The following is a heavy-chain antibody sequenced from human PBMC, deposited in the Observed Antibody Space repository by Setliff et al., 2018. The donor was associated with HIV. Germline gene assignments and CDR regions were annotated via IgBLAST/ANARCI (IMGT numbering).Heavy chain of an antibody. CDR1: GDSISSSSYY. CDR2: ISYSGST. V-gene: IGHV4-39*01. CDR3: ATNSDTSGYPPPPFDY. D-gene: IGHD3-22*01. J-gene: IGHJ4*02. Sequence: KPSETLSLTCTVSGDSISSSSYYWGWIRQPPGKGLEWIGSISYSGSTYYNPSLKSRVTISVDTSKNQFSLKLSSVTAADTAVYYCATNSDTSGYPPPPFDYWGQGTLVTAPQ.